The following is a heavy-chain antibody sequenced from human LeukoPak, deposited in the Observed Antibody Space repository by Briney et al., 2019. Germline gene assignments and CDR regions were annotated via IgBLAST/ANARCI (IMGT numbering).Heavy chain of an antibody. CDR1: GGSISSSSYY. CDR2: IYYSGST. CDR3: ARGLRGGTMVRGADY. J-gene: IGHJ4*02. D-gene: IGHD3-10*01. V-gene: IGHV4-39*07. Sequence: SETLSLTCTVSGGSISSSSYYWGWIRQPPGKGLEWIGSIYYSGSTYYNPSLKSRVTISVDTSKNQFSLKLSSVTAADTAVYYCARGLRGGTMVRGADYWGQGTLVTVSS.